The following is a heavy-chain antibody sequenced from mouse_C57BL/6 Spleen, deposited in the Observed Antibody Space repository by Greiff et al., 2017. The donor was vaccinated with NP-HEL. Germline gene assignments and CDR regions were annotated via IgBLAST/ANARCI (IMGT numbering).Heavy chain of an antibody. V-gene: IGHV1-69*01. CDR1: GYTFTSYW. J-gene: IGHJ1*03. CDR2: IDPSDSYT. Sequence: VQLQQPGAELVMPGASVKLSCKASGYTFTSYWMHWVKQRPGQGLEWIGEIDPSDSYTNYNQKFKGKSTLTVDKSSSTAYMQLSSLTSEDSAVYYCARRSYYYGSDWYFDVWGTGTTVTVSS. CDR3: ARRSYYYGSDWYFDV. D-gene: IGHD1-1*01.